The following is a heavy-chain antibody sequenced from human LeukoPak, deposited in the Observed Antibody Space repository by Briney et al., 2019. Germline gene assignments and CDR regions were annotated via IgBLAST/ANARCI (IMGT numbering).Heavy chain of an antibody. J-gene: IGHJ5*02. CDR3: TRSDRTNWFDP. Sequence: GSLRLSCAASGFTFSGSAMHWVRQASGKGLEWVGRIRSKANSYATAYAASVKGRFTISRDDSKNTAYLQMNSLKTEGTAVYYCTRSDRTNWFDPWGQGTLVTVSS. V-gene: IGHV3-73*01. CDR2: IRSKANSYAT. CDR1: GFTFSGSA.